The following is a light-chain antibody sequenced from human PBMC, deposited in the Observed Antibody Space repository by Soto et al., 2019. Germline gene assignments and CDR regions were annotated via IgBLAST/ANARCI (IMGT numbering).Light chain of an antibody. CDR3: QQYTNFPLT. CDR1: QSISSW. Sequence: DIQMPQSPSTLSASVGDRVTITCRASQSISSWLAWYQQKPGKAPKLLIHEASRLESGVPSRFSGSESGTEFTLTISGLHPEDFATYYCQQYTNFPLTFGGGTRVEIK. V-gene: IGKV1-5*01. J-gene: IGKJ4*01. CDR2: EAS.